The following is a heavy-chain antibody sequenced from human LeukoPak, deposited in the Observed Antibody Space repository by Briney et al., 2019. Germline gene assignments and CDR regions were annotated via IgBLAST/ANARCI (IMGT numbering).Heavy chain of an antibody. J-gene: IGHJ6*03. V-gene: IGHV3-15*01. Sequence: PGGSLRLSCAASGFTFSNAWMSWVRQAPGKGPEWVGRIKSKTDGGTTDYAAPVKGRFTISRDDSKNTLYLQMNSLKTEDTAVYYCTTDPTPYYDSSGYYDLYYYYYYMDVWGKGTTVTVSS. CDR1: GFTFSNAW. CDR3: TTDPTPYYDSSGYYDLYYYYYYMDV. D-gene: IGHD3-22*01. CDR2: IKSKTDGGTT.